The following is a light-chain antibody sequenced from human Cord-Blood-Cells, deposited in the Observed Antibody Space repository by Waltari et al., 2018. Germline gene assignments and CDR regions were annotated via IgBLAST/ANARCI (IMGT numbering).Light chain of an antibody. V-gene: IGKV3-15*01. CDR1: QSVSSN. CDR2: GAA. CDR3: QQYNNGPPWT. J-gene: IGKJ1*01. Sequence: EIVMTQSPATLSVSPGERATLSCRASQSVSSNLAWYQQKPGQAPRLLICGAATRATGIPARFSGSGSGTEFTLTISSLQSEDFAVYYCQQYNNGPPWTFGQGTKVE.